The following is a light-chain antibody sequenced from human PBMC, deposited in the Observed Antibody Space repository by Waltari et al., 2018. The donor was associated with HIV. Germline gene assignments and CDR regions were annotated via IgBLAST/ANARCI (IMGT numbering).Light chain of an antibody. J-gene: IGLJ2*01. V-gene: IGLV1-40*01. CDR3: QSYDASLSGVI. CDR2: GNS. Sequence: QSVLTQPPSVSGAPGQRVTISCTGSSSNIGAGFDVHWYQQLPGTAPKLLIYGNSTRPSGVLDRFSGSKSGTSASLAITGLQAEDEADYYCQSYDASLSGVIFGGGTELTVL. CDR1: SSNIGAGFD.